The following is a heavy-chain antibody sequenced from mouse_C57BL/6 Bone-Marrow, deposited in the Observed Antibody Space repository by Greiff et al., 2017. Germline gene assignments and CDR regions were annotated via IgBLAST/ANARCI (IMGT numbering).Heavy chain of an antibody. D-gene: IGHD2-4*01. CDR3: ARITYYFDG. Sequence: VKLLESGAELVRPGTSVKMSCKASGYTFTNYWIGWAKQRPGHGLEWIGDIYPGGGYTNYNAKFQGKATLTADKSSSTAYMQFSRLTSEDYAIYYCARITYYFDGWGKGTTLTVSS. J-gene: IGHJ2*01. V-gene: IGHV1-63*01. CDR2: IYPGGGYT. CDR1: GYTFTNYW.